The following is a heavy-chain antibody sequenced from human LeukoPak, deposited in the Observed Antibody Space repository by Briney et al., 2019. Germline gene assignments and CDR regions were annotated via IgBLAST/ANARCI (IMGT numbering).Heavy chain of an antibody. Sequence: PGRSLRLSCAASGINFDSYGMHWVRQAPGKGLEWVALIADDGSYKYYTGSVKGRFTISRDNSNNTLYLQMTSLKADDAAVYYCAILSSGLYYYGLDVWGQGTTVTVSS. CDR1: GINFDSYG. V-gene: IGHV3-30*03. CDR3: AILSSGLYYYGLDV. D-gene: IGHD6-19*01. CDR2: IADDGSYK. J-gene: IGHJ6*02.